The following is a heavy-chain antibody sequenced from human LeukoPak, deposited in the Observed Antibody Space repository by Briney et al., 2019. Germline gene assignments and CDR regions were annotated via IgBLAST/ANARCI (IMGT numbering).Heavy chain of an antibody. D-gene: IGHD6-13*01. CDR2: INHSGST. Sequence: KPSETLSLTCAVYGGSFSGYYWSWIRQPPGKGLEWIGEINHSGSTNYNPSLKSRVTISVDTSKNQFSLKLSSVTAADTAVYYCARERGYSSSWYGGLEYWGQGTLVTVSS. CDR1: GGSFSGYY. V-gene: IGHV4-34*01. J-gene: IGHJ4*02. CDR3: ARERGYSSSWYGGLEY.